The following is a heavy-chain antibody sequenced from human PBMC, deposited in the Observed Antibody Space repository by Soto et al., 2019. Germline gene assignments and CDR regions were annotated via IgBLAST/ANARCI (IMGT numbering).Heavy chain of an antibody. CDR3: AVETYYYDSSGYYYVAPNDY. V-gene: IGHV1-3*01. J-gene: IGHJ4*02. CDR2: INAGNGNT. CDR1: GYTFTSYA. D-gene: IGHD3-22*01. Sequence: ASVKVSCKASGYTFTSYAMHWVRQAPVQRLEWMGWINAGNGNTKYSQKFQGRVTITRDTSASTAYMELSSLRSEDTAVYYCAVETYYYDSSGYYYVAPNDYWGKGTLVTVSS.